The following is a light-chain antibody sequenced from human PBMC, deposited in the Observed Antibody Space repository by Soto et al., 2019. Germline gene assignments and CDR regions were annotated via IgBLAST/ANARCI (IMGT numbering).Light chain of an antibody. Sequence: DIQMTQSPSTLSAWVGGGGTITCRASQGISFWLAWYQQKPGKAPKLLVQKASSLERGVPSRFSGSGSGTEFSLTISSLQPDDFATYYCQQYNSYSPLTFGGGTKVDIK. CDR3: QQYNSYSPLT. CDR2: KAS. J-gene: IGKJ4*01. CDR1: QGISFW. V-gene: IGKV1-5*03.